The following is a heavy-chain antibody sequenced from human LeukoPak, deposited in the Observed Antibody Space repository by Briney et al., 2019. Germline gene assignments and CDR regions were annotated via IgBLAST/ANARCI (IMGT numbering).Heavy chain of an antibody. CDR3: ASRSLYYYYYYGMDV. J-gene: IGHJ6*02. V-gene: IGHV3-66*01. CDR2: IYSGGST. CDR1: GFTVSSNY. Sequence: GGSLRLSCAASGFTVSSNYMSWVRQAPGKGLEWVSVIYSGGSTYYADSVKGRFTISRDNSKNTLYLQMNSLRAEDTAVYYCASRSLYYYYYYGMDVWGQGTTVTVSS.